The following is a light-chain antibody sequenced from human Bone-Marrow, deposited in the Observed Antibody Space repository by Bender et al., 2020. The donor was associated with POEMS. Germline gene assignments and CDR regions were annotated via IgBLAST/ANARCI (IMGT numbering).Light chain of an antibody. CDR3: QTWGTGIRV. J-gene: IGLJ2*01. V-gene: IGLV4-69*01. Sequence: QLVLTQSPSASASLGASVKLTCTLSRGHSSYAIAWHQQQPEKGPRYLMKLNSDGSHRKGDGIPDRFSGSSSGAERYLTISSLQSEDEADYYCQTWGTGIRVFGGGTKLIVL. CDR2: LNSDGSH. CDR1: RGHSSYA.